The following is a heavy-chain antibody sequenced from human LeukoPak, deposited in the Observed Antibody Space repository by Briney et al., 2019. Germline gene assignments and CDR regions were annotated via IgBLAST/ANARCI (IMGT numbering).Heavy chain of an antibody. D-gene: IGHD4-17*01. CDR2: VFASGST. J-gene: IGHJ4*02. CDR1: GGSVSGRY. Sequence: SETLSLTCSVSGGSVSGRYWSWIRQTPERGLEWLGFVFASGSTNYNPFFKSRVTMSADMSRNQFYLGLQSVSAADTGVYFCARHQHYGDYDYFDFWGQGTLVTVSS. CDR3: ARHQHYGDYDYFDF. V-gene: IGHV4-59*08.